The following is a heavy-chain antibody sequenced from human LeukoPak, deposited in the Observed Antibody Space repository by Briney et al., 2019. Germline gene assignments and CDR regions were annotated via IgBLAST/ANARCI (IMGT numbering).Heavy chain of an antibody. V-gene: IGHV3-53*01. CDR3: ARVLSDSSGWYHFDY. Sequence: GGSLRLSCAASGFTFSNYYMSWVRQAPGKGLEWVSVLYTGGTTYYADSVKGRFTISRDNSKNTLYLQMNSLRAEDTAVYYCARVLSDSSGWYHFDYWGQGTLVTVSS. J-gene: IGHJ4*02. CDR2: LYTGGTT. D-gene: IGHD6-19*01. CDR1: GFTFSNYY.